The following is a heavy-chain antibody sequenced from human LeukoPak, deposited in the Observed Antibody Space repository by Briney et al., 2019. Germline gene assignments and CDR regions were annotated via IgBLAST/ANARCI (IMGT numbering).Heavy chain of an antibody. D-gene: IGHD2-2*02. V-gene: IGHV1-2*02. CDR3: ARERGYCSSSTCYTSDAFDI. J-gene: IGHJ3*02. CDR2: INPNSGGT. CDR1: GYTFTGYY. Sequence: ASVKVSCKTSGYTFTGYYMHWVRQAPGHGLEWMGWINPNSGGTKYAQKFQGRVTMTRDTSISTAYMELSRLRSGDTAVYYCARERGYCSSSTCYTSDAFDIWGQGTLVTVSS.